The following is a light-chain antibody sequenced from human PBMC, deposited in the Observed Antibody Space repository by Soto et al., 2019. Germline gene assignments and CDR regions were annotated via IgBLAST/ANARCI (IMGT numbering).Light chain of an antibody. CDR2: DAS. J-gene: IGKJ4*01. V-gene: IGKV1-33*01. CDR1: QDISNY. Sequence: DIQMTQSPSSLSASVGDRVTITCQASQDISNYLNWYQQKPGKAPKLLIYDASNLETGVPSRFSGSGSGTDFTFTISSLRPADIATYYCQQYDNLPFTFGGGTKVVIK. CDR3: QQYDNLPFT.